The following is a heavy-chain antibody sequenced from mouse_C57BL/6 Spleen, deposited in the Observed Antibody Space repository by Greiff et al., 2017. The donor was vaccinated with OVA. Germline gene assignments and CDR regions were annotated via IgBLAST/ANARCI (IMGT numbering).Heavy chain of an antibody. D-gene: IGHD2-5*01. CDR3: TRRGDSNYPHWYFDV. Sequence: VQLQESGAELVRPGASVTLSCKASGYTFTDYEMHWVKQTPVHGLEWIGAIDPETGGTAYNQKFKGKAILTADKSSSTAYMELRSLTSEDSAVYYCTRRGDSNYPHWYFDVWGTGTTVTVSS. CDR2: IDPETGGT. CDR1: GYTFTDYE. J-gene: IGHJ1*03. V-gene: IGHV1-15*01.